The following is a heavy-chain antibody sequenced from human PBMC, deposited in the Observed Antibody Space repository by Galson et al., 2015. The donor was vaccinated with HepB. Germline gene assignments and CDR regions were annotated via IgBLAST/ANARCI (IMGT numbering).Heavy chain of an antibody. CDR2: ISSSSTNI. CDR3: ARERRHNWNDFEDF. J-gene: IGHJ4*02. Sequence: SLRLSCAASGFTFSINSMNWVRQAPGKGLEWVSYISSSSTNIYYADSVKGRFTISRDNAENSLYLQMNSLRADDTAVYYCARERRHNWNDFEDFWGQGTLVTVSS. D-gene: IGHD1-1*01. CDR1: GFTFSINS. V-gene: IGHV3-48*01.